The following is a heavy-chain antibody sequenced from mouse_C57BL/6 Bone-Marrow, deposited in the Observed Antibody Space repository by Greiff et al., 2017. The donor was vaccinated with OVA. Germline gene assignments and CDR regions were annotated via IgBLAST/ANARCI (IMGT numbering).Heavy chain of an antibody. D-gene: IGHD1-1*01. CDR3: ARSEITTVVANYFDY. V-gene: IGHV1-81*01. CDR2: IYPRSGNT. J-gene: IGHJ2*01. Sequence: QVQLQQSGAELARPGASVKLSCKASGYTFTSYGISWVKQRTGQGLEWIGEIYPRSGNTYYNEKFKGKATLTADKSSSTAYMELRSLTSEDSAVYFCARSEITTVVANYFDYWGQGTTLTVSS. CDR1: GYTFTSYG.